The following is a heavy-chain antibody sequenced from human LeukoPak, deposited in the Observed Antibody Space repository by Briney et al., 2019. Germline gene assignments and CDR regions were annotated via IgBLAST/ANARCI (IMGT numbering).Heavy chain of an antibody. J-gene: IGHJ4*02. D-gene: IGHD6-19*01. V-gene: IGHV1-8*01. Sequence: ASVRVSCKASGYTFTSYDINWVRQATGQGLEWMGWMNPNSGNTGYAQKFQGRVTMTRNTSISTAYMELSSLRSEDTAVYYCGRDLYSSGGGGDYWGQGTLVTVSS. CDR2: MNPNSGNT. CDR3: GRDLYSSGGGGDY. CDR1: GYTFTSYD.